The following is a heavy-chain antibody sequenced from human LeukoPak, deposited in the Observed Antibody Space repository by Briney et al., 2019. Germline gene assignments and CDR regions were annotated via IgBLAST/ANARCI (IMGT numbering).Heavy chain of an antibody. Sequence: PGGSLRLSCAASGFTFSTYWMHWVRQAPGKGLEWVSYIGRSSSTIYYADSVKGRFTISRDNANNSLYLQMNSLRDDDTAVYYCARVWREYGYWGQGTLVTVSS. V-gene: IGHV3-48*02. CDR2: IGRSSSTI. CDR1: GFTFSTYW. D-gene: IGHD2/OR15-2a*01. CDR3: ARVWREYGY. J-gene: IGHJ4*02.